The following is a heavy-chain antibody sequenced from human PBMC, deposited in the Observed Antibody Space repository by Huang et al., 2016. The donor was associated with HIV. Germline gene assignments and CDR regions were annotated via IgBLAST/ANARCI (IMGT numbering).Heavy chain of an antibody. CDR2: ISETGSVI. CDR1: GFSFSGCN. CDR3: ARGYSSSWLYN. Sequence: EEQLVESGGGLVQPGGSLRFSCAAFGFSFSGCNLNWVRQAPGKGLECLSYISETGSVITYADSVKSRFTVARDNAKNSLYLQMDSLRAEDTAVYYCARGYSSSWLYNWGQGTLVTVSS. J-gene: IGHJ4*02. V-gene: IGHV3-48*01. D-gene: IGHD6-13*01.